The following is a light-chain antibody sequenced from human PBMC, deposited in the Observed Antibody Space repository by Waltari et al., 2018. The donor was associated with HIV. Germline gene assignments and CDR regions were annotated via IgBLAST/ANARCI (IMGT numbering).Light chain of an antibody. J-gene: IGLJ2*01. V-gene: IGLV2-18*01. Sequence: QSALTQPPSVSGAAGQSVGSSCSRRSRSAGSYHRDSWYQQPPGTAPKLIIYEVNNRPSGVPDRFSGSQSGNTASLTISGLQAEDEADYYCSLYTGTTNVLFGGGTKLTAL. CDR2: EVN. CDR3: SLYTGTTNVL. CDR1: SRSAGSYHR.